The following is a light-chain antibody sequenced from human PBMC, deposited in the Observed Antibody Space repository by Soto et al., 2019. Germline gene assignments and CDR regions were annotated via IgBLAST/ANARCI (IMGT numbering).Light chain of an antibody. J-gene: IGKJ1*01. V-gene: IGKV3D-20*01. CDR1: QRVSNNY. CDR3: HQYGSSPWT. Sequence: MPPPSLAPRSLSPGASGILSCGASQRVSNNYLAWYQQKPGLAPRLLIYDASSRATGIPDRFTGSGSGTDFSLTISRLEPEDFAVYYCHQYGSSPWTFGHGTKVDIK. CDR2: DAS.